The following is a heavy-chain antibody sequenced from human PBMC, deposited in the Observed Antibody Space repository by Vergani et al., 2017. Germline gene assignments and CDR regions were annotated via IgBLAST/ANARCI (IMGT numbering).Heavy chain of an antibody. CDR1: GDSINNGNYS. Sequence: QLQLQESGPGLVKPSETLSLTCIVSGDSINNGNYSWGWIRQPPGKGLEWIGSVYYNGSTYYNPSLKSRVTTSVDTSKNQFSLKLSSVTAADTAVYYCARGVAAAGSAIDYWGQGTLVTVSS. V-gene: IGHV4-39*01. D-gene: IGHD6-13*01. CDR2: VYYNGST. CDR3: ARGVAAAGSAIDY. J-gene: IGHJ4*02.